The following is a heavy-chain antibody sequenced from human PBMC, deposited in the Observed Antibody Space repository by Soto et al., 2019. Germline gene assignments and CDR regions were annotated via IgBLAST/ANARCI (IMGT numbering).Heavy chain of an antibody. D-gene: IGHD3-16*01. CDR3: ARGPLRLYSVDAFDI. J-gene: IGHJ3*02. CDR1: VFTFISYR. CDR2: ISSSRSTI. Sequence: GCALRLSCASSVFTFISYRMNWVREAPGKGLESVSYISSSRSTIYHADSVKGRLTISRENAKNSLYLQMNRLRDEDTAVYYCARGPLRLYSVDAFDIWGQGTMVTVSS. V-gene: IGHV3-48*02.